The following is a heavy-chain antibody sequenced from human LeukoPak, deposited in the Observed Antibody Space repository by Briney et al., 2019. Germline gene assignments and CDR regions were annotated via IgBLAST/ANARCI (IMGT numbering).Heavy chain of an antibody. D-gene: IGHD3-22*01. J-gene: IGHJ6*02. CDR2: IYTSGST. CDR1: GGSINSYY. V-gene: IGHV4-4*07. CDR3: ARDQAYDSSGYYYFHYYYGMDV. Sequence: PSETLSLTCTVSGGSINSYYWSWIRQPAGKGLEWIGRIYTSGSTNYNPSLKSRVTMSVDTSKNQFSLKLSSVTAADTAVYYCARDQAYDSSGYYYFHYYYGMDVWGQGTTVTVSS.